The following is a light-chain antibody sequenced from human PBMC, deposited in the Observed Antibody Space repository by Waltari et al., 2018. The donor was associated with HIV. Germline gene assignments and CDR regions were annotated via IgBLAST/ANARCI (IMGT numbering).Light chain of an antibody. Sequence: DLQMTQSPSSLSASVGDRVTITCRASQNLRSYLNWYQQKPGNAPNLLIYGSSTLQSGVPSRFSGSGSGTDFTLTISSLQPEDFANYYCQETYSNKFTFGPGTKVDVK. CDR2: GSS. CDR1: QNLRSY. V-gene: IGKV1-39*01. J-gene: IGKJ3*01. CDR3: QETYSNKFT.